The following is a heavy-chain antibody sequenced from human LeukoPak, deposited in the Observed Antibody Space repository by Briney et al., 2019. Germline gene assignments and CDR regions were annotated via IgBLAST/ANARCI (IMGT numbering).Heavy chain of an antibody. Sequence: PGGSLRVSCAASGFTFSSYSMNWVRQARGKGLEWVSSIGSSSSYIYYADSVKGRFTISRDNAKNSLYLQMNSLRAEDTAVYYCARVGSTTDYWGQGTLVTVSS. D-gene: IGHD1-26*01. V-gene: IGHV3-21*01. CDR1: GFTFSSYS. J-gene: IGHJ4*02. CDR3: ARVGSTTDY. CDR2: IGSSSSYI.